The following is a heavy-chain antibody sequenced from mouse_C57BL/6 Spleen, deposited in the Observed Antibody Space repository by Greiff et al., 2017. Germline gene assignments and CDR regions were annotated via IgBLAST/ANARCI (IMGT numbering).Heavy chain of an antibody. CDR1: GYTFTSYW. Sequence: QVQLQQSGAELVMPGASVKLSCKASGYTFTSYWMHWVKQRPGQGLEWIGEIDPSDCYTNYNQKFKGKSTLTVDKSSSTAYMQLSSLTSEDSAVYYCARSSSSPYSDYWGQDATLTVSS. CDR2: IDPSDCYT. D-gene: IGHD1-3*01. CDR3: ARSSSSPYSDY. V-gene: IGHV1-69*01. J-gene: IGHJ2*01.